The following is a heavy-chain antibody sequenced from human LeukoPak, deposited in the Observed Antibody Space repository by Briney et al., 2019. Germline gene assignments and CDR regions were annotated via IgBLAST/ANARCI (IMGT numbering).Heavy chain of an antibody. Sequence: PSETLSLTCTVSGCSISSSSYYWGWIRQPPGKGLEWIGSIYTSGSTNYNPSLKSRVTMSVDTSKNQFSLKLSSVTAADTAVYYCAKAIGALGIDAFDIWGQGTMVTVSS. CDR2: IYTSGST. CDR1: GCSISSSSYY. CDR3: AKAIGALGIDAFDI. J-gene: IGHJ3*02. V-gene: IGHV4-39*07. D-gene: IGHD7-27*01.